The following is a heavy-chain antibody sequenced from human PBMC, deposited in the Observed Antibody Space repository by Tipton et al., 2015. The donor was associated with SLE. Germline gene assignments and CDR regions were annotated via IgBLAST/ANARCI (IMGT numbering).Heavy chain of an antibody. V-gene: IGHV4-34*01. CDR2: INHSGSP. J-gene: IGHJ5*02. D-gene: IGHD4-11*01. Sequence: TLSLTCAVYGGSFSGYFWSWIRQPPGKGLEWIGEINHSGSPNYNPSLKSRVTISVDTSKNQFSLELTSVTAADTAVYYCAREDDSSYGNWFDPWGQGTLVTVSS. CDR1: GGSFSGYF. CDR3: AREDDSSYGNWFDP.